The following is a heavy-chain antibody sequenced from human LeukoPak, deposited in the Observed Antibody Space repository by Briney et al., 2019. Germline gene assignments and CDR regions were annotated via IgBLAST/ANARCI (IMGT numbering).Heavy chain of an antibody. CDR2: IFSST. J-gene: IGHJ4*02. V-gene: IGHV3-53*01. D-gene: IGHD4/OR15-4a*01. Sequence: PGGSLRLSCAASGFTFSSYIMNWVRQAPGKGLEWVSFIFSSTHYSDSVRGRFTISRDNSKNTLYLQMNSLRAEDTAVYYCARRAGAYSHPYDYWGQGTLVTVSS. CDR3: ARRAGAYSHPYDY. CDR1: GFTFSSYI.